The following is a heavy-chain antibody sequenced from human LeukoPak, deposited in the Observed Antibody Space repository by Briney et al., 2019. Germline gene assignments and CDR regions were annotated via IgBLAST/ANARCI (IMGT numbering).Heavy chain of an antibody. Sequence: GGSLRLSCAASGFTFSSYGMSWVRQAPGKGLEWVSAISGSGGSTYYADSVKGRFTISRDNSKNTLYLQMNSLRAEDTAVYYCAKDNRGYSGYDYDYWGQGTLVTVSS. CDR2: ISGSGGST. D-gene: IGHD5-12*01. CDR1: GFTFSSYG. J-gene: IGHJ4*02. V-gene: IGHV3-23*01. CDR3: AKDNRGYSGYDYDY.